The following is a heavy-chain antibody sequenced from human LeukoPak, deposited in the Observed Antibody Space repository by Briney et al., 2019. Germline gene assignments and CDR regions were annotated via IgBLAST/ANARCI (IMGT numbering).Heavy chain of an antibody. CDR3: ARARLPNAYFDY. CDR2: ISSYDGST. D-gene: IGHD2-21*01. Sequence: ASVKVSCKASGYTSTSYGISWVRQAPGEGLEWMGWISSYDGSTNYAQKFQDRVTVTTDTSTSTVYMELRSLRSDDTAVYYCARARLPNAYFDYWGQGTLVTVSS. CDR1: GYTSTSYG. V-gene: IGHV1-18*01. J-gene: IGHJ4*02.